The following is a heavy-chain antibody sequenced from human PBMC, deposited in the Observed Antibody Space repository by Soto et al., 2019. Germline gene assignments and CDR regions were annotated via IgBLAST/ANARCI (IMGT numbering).Heavy chain of an antibody. CDR2: INHSGST. J-gene: IGHJ3*02. V-gene: IGHV4-34*01. Sequence: QVQLQQWGAGLLKPSETLSLTCAVYGGSFSGYYWSWIRQPPRKVLEWIGEINHSGSTNYNPSLESRVTISVDTSKNQFSLKLTSVTAADTAVYYCARVGYSSSWYRRGAFDIWGQGTMVTVSS. CDR1: GGSFSGYY. CDR3: ARVGYSSSWYRRGAFDI. D-gene: IGHD6-13*01.